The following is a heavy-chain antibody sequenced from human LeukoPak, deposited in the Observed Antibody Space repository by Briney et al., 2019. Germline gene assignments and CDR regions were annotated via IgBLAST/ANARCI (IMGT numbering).Heavy chain of an antibody. Sequence: KTGGSLRLSCAASGFTFSSYSMNWVRQAPGKGLEWVSSISSSSSYIYYADSVKGRFTISRDNAKNSLYLQMNSLRAEDTAVYYCARGPDYYYYGMDVWGQRTTVTVSS. CDR2: ISSSSSYI. CDR3: ARGPDYYYYGMDV. V-gene: IGHV3-21*01. CDR1: GFTFSSYS. J-gene: IGHJ6*02.